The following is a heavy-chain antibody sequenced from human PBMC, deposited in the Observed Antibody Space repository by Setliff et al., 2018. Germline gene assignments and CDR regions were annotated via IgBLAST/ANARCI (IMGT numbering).Heavy chain of an antibody. CDR3: VKEDDSSGYYYRYCDY. CDR2: ISYDGSKK. Sequence: GGSLRLSCAASGFSFSSYSMHWVRQAPGKGLEWVAVISYDGSKKYYADSVKGRFTISRDNSKNTLDLQMNSLRAEDTAVYYCVKEDDSSGYYYRYCDYWGQGTLVTVSS. V-gene: IGHV3-30*18. J-gene: IGHJ4*02. CDR1: GFSFSSYS. D-gene: IGHD3-22*01.